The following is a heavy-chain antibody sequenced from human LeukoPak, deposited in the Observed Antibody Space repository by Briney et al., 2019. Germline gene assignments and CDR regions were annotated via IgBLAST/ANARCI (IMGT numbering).Heavy chain of an antibody. Sequence: PGGSLRLSCAASGFTFSNYWMGWVRQAPGKGLEWVANIKTDGYDKYYADSVKGRFTISRDNAKSSLYLQMDSLRAEDTAVYYCATRGGSGTTFRGAFDIWGQGTMVTVSS. J-gene: IGHJ3*02. CDR3: ATRGGSGTTFRGAFDI. V-gene: IGHV3-7*01. D-gene: IGHD1-1*01. CDR1: GFTFSNYW. CDR2: IKTDGYDK.